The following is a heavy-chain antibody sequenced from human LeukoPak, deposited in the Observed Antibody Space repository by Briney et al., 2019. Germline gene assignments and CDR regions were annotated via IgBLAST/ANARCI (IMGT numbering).Heavy chain of an antibody. Sequence: ASVKVSCKASGYTFTGYYMHWVRQAPGQGLEWMGWINPNSGGTNYAQKFQGRVTMTRDTSISTAYMELSRLRSDDTAVYYCAKASFRNSYYFPSFWGQGTLVTVSS. CDR2: INPNSGGT. D-gene: IGHD3-10*01. J-gene: IGHJ4*02. CDR3: AKASFRNSYYFPSF. V-gene: IGHV1-2*02. CDR1: GYTFTGYY.